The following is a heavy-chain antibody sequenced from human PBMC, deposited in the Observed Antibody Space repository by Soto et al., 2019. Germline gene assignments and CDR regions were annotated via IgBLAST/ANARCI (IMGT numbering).Heavy chain of an antibody. V-gene: IGHV3-7*03. Sequence: EVYLVESGGGLVQPGGSLRLSCEVSGFMFSNYWMNWVRQAPGKGLQWVANIKEDGSDKSYVDSVKGRFTISRDNAKKSLYLQMKSLRVEETAVYYCGRGSGYGDVVDPWGQGTLVIVSS. J-gene: IGHJ5*02. CDR1: GFMFSNYW. CDR2: IKEDGSDK. CDR3: GRGSGYGDVVDP. D-gene: IGHD4-17*01.